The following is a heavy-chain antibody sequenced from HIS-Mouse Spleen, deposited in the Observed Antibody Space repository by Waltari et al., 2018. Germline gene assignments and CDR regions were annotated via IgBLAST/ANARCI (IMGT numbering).Heavy chain of an antibody. Sequence: QLQLQESGPGLVQPSETLSLTCTVSGGSISSSSYSWGWIRQPPGKGLEWIGSIYYSGSTYYNPSLKSRVTISVDTAKNQFSLKLSSVTAADTAVYYCARVEGVLSYYDSSGYYYFDYWGQGTLVTVSS. V-gene: IGHV4-39*07. CDR3: ARVEGVLSYYDSSGYYYFDY. CDR2: IYYSGST. J-gene: IGHJ4*02. D-gene: IGHD3-22*01. CDR1: GGSISSSSYS.